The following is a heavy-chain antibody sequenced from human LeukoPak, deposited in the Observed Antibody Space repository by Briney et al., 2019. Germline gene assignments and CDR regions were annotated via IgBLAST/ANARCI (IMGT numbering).Heavy chain of an antibody. D-gene: IGHD6-19*01. CDR3: ARAPLYSSGWYYFDY. J-gene: IGHJ4*02. Sequence: GASVKVSCKASGGTFSSYAISWVRQAPGQGLEWMGGIIPIFGTANYAQKFQGRVTITADESTSTAYMELSSLRSEDTAVYYCARAPLYSSGWYYFDYWGQGTLVTASS. V-gene: IGHV1-69*13. CDR2: IIPIFGTA. CDR1: GGTFSSYA.